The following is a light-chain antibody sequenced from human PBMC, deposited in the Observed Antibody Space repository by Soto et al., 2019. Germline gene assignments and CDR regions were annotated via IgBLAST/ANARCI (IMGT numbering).Light chain of an antibody. CDR1: SSDVGYYNY. V-gene: IGLV2-8*01. J-gene: IGLJ1*01. CDR2: EVS. CDR3: SSYAGSNASV. Sequence: QSVLTQPPSASGSPGQSVTISCTGTSSDVGYYNYVSWYQQHPGKAPKLMIYEVSKRPSGVPDRFSGSKSGNTASLTVSGLQAEDEADYYCSSYAGSNASVFGTGTKVTVL.